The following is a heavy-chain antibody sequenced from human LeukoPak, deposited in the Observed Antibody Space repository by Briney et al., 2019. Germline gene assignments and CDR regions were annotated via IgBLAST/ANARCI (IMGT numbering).Heavy chain of an antibody. V-gene: IGHV4-39*07. CDR1: GGSVSSSAYY. J-gene: IGHJ6*02. CDR2: INHSGST. CDR3: ARVGYYYYGMDV. Sequence: SETLSLTCTVSGGSVSSSAYYWSWIRQPPGKGLEWIGEINHSGSTNYNPSLKSRVTISVDTSKNQFSLKLSSVTAADTAVYYCARVGYYYYGMDVWGQGTTVTVSS.